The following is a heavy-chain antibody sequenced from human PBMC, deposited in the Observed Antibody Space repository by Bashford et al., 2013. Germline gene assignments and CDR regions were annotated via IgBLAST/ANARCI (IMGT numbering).Heavy chain of an antibody. J-gene: IGHJ4*02. CDR2: ISGSGATT. CDR3: ARDAVFWSGYNVFDS. Sequence: PGKGLEWVSAISGSGATTYYADSVKGRFTISRDNSKNTLYLHMNSLTAEDTAVYYCARDAVFWSGYNVFDSWGQGTLVTVSS. D-gene: IGHD3-3*01. V-gene: IGHV3-23*01.